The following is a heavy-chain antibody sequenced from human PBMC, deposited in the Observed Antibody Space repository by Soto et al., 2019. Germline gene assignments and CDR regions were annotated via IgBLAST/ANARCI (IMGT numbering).Heavy chain of an antibody. J-gene: IGHJ4*02. CDR1: GGSISSSSYY. D-gene: IGHD2-2*01. V-gene: IGHV4-39*01. CDR2: IYYSGST. Sequence: PSETLSLTCTVSGGSISSSSYYWGWIRQPPGKGLEWIGSIYYSGSTYYNPSLKSRVTISVDTSKNQFSLKLSSVTAVDTAVYYCASGRAAIGWYWGQGTLVTVSS. CDR3: ASGRAAIGWY.